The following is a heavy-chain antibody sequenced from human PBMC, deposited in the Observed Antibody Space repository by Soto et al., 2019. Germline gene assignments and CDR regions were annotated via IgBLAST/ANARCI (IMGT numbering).Heavy chain of an antibody. CDR1: GFTFSDAL. Sequence: GSLRLSCAASGFTFSDALMSWVRQAPGKGLEWFGRIKSKTDGGTTDYAAPVKGRFTISRDDSKNTLCLQMNSLKTEDTDVYYCNLNPRYCGGDCYHYWGRGTLVTVSS. CDR2: IKSKTDGGTT. D-gene: IGHD2-21*02. CDR3: NLNPRYCGGDCYHY. J-gene: IGHJ4*02. V-gene: IGHV3-15*01.